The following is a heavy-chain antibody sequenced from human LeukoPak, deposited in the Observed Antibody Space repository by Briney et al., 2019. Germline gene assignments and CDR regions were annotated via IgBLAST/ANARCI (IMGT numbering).Heavy chain of an antibody. Sequence: GGSLRLSCAASGFTFSNAWMSWVRQAPGKGLEWVGRIKSKTDGGTTDYAAPVKGRFTISRDDSKNTLYLQMNSLKTEDTAVYYRTTEYYDILTGYFPIDYWGQGTLVTVSS. CDR2: IKSKTDGGTT. D-gene: IGHD3-9*01. CDR1: GFTFSNAW. CDR3: TTEYYDILTGYFPIDY. V-gene: IGHV3-15*01. J-gene: IGHJ4*02.